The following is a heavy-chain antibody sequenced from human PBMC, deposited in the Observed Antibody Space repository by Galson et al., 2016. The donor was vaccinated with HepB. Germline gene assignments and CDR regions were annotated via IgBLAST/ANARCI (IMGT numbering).Heavy chain of an antibody. D-gene: IGHD3-10*01. CDR1: GFTFSSYG. CDR2: ISYDGSNK. J-gene: IGHJ6*02. V-gene: IGHV3-30*18. Sequence: SLRLSCAASGFTFSSYGMHWVRQAPGKGLEWVAVISYDGSNKYYADSVKGRFTISRDNSKNTLYLQINSLRAEDTAVYYCAKDRSYGYFGSGGMDVWGQGTTVTVSS. CDR3: AKDRSYGYFGSGGMDV.